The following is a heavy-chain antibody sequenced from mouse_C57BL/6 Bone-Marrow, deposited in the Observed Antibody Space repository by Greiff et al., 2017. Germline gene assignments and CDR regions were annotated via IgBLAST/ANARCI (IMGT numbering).Heavy chain of an antibody. CDR1: GFTFSSYA. J-gene: IGHJ1*03. D-gene: IGHD1-1*01. V-gene: IGHV5-4*03. CDR2: ISDGGSYT. Sequence: DVMLVESGGGLVKPGGSLKLSCAASGFTFSSYAMSWVRQTPEKRLEWVATISDGGSYTYYPDNVKGRFTISRDNAKNNLYLQMSHLKSEDTAMYYCARGGPHYYGSSYWYFDVWGTGTTVTVSS. CDR3: ARGGPHYYGSSYWYFDV.